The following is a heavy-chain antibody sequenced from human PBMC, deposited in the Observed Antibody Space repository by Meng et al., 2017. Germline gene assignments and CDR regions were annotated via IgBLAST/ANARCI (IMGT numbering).Heavy chain of an antibody. V-gene: IGHV4-61*01. J-gene: IGHJ6*02. CDR1: GGSVSSGSYY. CDR3: ARGVLLFYGSMSQYYYGMDV. Sequence: SETLSLTCTVSGGSVSSGSYYWSWIRQPPGKGLEWIGYIYYSGSTNYNPSLKSRVTISVDTSKNQFSLKLSSVTAADTAVYYCARGVLLFYGSMSQYYYGMDVWGQGTTVTGYS. CDR2: IYYSGST. D-gene: IGHD4-23*01.